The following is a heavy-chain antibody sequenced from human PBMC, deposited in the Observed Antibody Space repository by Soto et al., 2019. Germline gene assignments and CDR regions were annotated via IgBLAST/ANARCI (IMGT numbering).Heavy chain of an antibody. Sequence: ASVEVSCKASGYSFTGFGITWVRQAPGQGLEYMGWISAYNGNTNYAQKLQGRVTMTTDTSTSTAYMELRSLRSDDTAVYYCARDRGYSGKSDAFDIWGQGTMVTVSS. V-gene: IGHV1-18*04. CDR1: GYSFTGFG. CDR3: ARDRGYSGKSDAFDI. D-gene: IGHD1-26*01. CDR2: ISAYNGNT. J-gene: IGHJ3*02.